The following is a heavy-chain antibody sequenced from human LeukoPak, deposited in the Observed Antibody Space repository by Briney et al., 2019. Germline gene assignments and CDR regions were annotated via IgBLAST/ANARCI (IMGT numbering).Heavy chain of an antibody. CDR2: ISGSGGST. J-gene: IGHJ4*02. V-gene: IGHV3-23*01. CDR3: AKLVGYGSGSSDY. Sequence: PGGSLRLSCAASGFTFSSYAMSWVRQAPGKGLEWVSAISGSGGSTYYADSVKGRFTISRDNSKNTLYLQMNSLGAEDTAVYYCAKLVGYGSGSSDYWGQGTLVTVSS. D-gene: IGHD3-10*01. CDR1: GFTFSSYA.